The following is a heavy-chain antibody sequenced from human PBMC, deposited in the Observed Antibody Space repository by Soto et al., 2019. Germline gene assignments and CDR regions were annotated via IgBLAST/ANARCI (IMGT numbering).Heavy chain of an antibody. J-gene: IGHJ6*02. CDR2: ISCPGTEK. V-gene: IGHV3-30*18. CDR1: GVTFTNYA. D-gene: IGHD2-21*01. Sequence: QVQLVASGGGVVQPGMSLRLSCAASGVTFTNYAMHWVRKAPAKALELAADISCPGTEKGYSDSVKCRFTISRDNSKHALYEQITRLRPDTTALYYCRKVSCDVDAGNYGMDFWGQGTTVIVSS. CDR3: RKVSCDVDAGNYGMDF.